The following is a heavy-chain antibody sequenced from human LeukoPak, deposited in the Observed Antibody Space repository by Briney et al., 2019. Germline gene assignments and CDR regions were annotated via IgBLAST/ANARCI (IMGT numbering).Heavy chain of an antibody. CDR3: IRLGELSLLSQCDY. CDR2: ITGGAGST. J-gene: IGHJ4*02. D-gene: IGHD3-16*02. CDR1: GFTFSSYA. Sequence: GGSLRLSCAASGFTFSSYAMTWARQAPGKGLEWVSSITGGAGSTYYAASVRGRFTISRDNSKHTLYLQMNSLRAEDTAVYYCIRLGELSLLSQCDYWGQGILVTVSS. V-gene: IGHV3-23*01.